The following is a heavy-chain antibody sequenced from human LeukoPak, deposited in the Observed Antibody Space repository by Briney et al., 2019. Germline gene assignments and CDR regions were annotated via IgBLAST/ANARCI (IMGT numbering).Heavy chain of an antibody. CDR3: AGQAYSSGWLDN. CDR1: GGSFSDYY. J-gene: IGHJ4*02. Sequence: SETLSLTCTVSGGSFSDYYWSFIRQPPGKGLEWIGYIYHNGNSDFNPSLKSRVTISVDTSKNQFSLRMSSVTAADTAVYFCAGQAYSSGWLDNWGPGTLVTVSS. V-gene: IGHV4-59*01. CDR2: IYHNGNS. D-gene: IGHD6-19*01.